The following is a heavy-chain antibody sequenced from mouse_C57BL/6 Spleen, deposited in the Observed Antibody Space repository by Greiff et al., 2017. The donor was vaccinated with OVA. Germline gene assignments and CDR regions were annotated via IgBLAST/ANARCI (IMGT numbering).Heavy chain of an antibody. J-gene: IGHJ4*01. CDR1: GFSFNTYA. V-gene: IGHV10-1*01. CDR3: VRHQSGYAMDY. Sequence: EADGGLVQPKGSLKLSCAASGFSFNTYAMNWVRQAPGKGLEWVARIRSKSNNYATYYADSVKDRFTISRDDSESMLYLQMNNLKTEDTAMYYCVRHQSGYAMDYWGQGTSVTVSS. D-gene: IGHD1-3*01. CDR2: IRSKSNNYAT.